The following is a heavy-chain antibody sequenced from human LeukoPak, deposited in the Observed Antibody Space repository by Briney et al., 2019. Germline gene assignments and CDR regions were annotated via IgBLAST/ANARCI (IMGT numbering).Heavy chain of an antibody. V-gene: IGHV3-21*01. CDR1: GFTFSSYS. D-gene: IGHD5-18*01. CDR2: ISSSSSYI. Sequence: GGSLRLSCAASGFTFSSYSMNWVRQAPGKGLEWVSSISSSSSYIYYADSVKGRFTISRDNAKNSLYLQMNSLRAEDTAVYYCARDFLGYSYGFGIDYWGQGTLVTVSS. CDR3: ARDFLGYSYGFGIDY. J-gene: IGHJ4*02.